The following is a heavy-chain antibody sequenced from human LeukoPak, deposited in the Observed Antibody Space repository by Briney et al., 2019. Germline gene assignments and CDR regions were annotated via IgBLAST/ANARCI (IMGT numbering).Heavy chain of an antibody. CDR1: GYTLTELS. V-gene: IGHV1-24*01. D-gene: IGHD3-10*01. CDR3: ATDPHDEQLYAFDI. Sequence: GASVKVSCKVSGYTLTELSMHWVRQAPGKGLEWMGGFDPEDGETIYAQKFRGRVTMTEDTSTDTAYMELSSLRSEDTAVYYCATDPHDEQLYAFDIWGQGTMVTVSS. J-gene: IGHJ3*02. CDR2: FDPEDGET.